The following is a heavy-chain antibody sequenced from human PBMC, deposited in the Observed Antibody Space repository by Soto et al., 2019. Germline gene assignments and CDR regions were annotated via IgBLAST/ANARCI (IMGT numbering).Heavy chain of an antibody. CDR3: ARVFCKCYEDHRVGHSYPARRSSDL. CDR2: ISSSSSTI. J-gene: IGHJ2*01. CDR1: GFTFSSYS. V-gene: IGHV3-48*02. Sequence: GGSLRLSCAASGFTFSSYSMSWVRQAPGKGLEWVSYISSSSSTIYYADSVKGRFTISRDNAKNSLYLQMNSLRDEDTAVYYCARVFCKCYEDHRVGHSYPARRSSDL. D-gene: IGHD3-3*01.